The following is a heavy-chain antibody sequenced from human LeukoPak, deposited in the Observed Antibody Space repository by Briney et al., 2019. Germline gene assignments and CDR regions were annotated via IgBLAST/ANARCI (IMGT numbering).Heavy chain of an antibody. D-gene: IGHD3-22*01. CDR2: ISGSGGST. J-gene: IGHJ4*02. CDR1: GFTFSSYA. CDR3: ARDRGRYYDSRGFYWGYYFDP. V-gene: IGHV3-23*01. Sequence: GGSLRLSCAASGFTFSSYAMSWVRQATGKGLEWVSDISGSGGSTYYADSVKGGFTISRDNSKDTLYLQMSSVRVDDTAVYYCARDRGRYYDSRGFYWGYYFDPWGQGILVTVST.